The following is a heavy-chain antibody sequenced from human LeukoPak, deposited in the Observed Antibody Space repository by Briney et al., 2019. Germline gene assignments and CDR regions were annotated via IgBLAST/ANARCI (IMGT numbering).Heavy chain of an antibody. V-gene: IGHV4-59*01. CDR2: IYYSGST. J-gene: IGHJ4*02. Sequence: SETLSLTCTVSGGSISSYYWSWIRQPPGKGLEWIGYIYYSGSTNYNPSLKSRVTISVDTSKNQFSLKLSSVTAADTAVYYCARYSGSYVPFDHWGQGTLVTVSS. CDR1: GGSISSYY. D-gene: IGHD1-26*01. CDR3: ARYSGSYVPFDH.